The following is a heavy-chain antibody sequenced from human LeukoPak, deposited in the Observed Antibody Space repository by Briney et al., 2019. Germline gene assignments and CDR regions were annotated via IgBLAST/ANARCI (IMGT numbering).Heavy chain of an antibody. CDR3: AKDQYSSSWASDY. J-gene: IGHJ4*02. CDR2: IRYDGSNK. CDR1: GFTFSSYG. D-gene: IGHD6-13*01. V-gene: IGHV3-30*02. Sequence: PGGSLRLSCAASGFTFSSYGMHWVRQAPGKGLEWVAFIRYDGSNKYYADSVKGRFTISRDNSKNTLYLQMNSLRAEDTAVYYCAKDQYSSSWASDYWGQGTLVTVSS.